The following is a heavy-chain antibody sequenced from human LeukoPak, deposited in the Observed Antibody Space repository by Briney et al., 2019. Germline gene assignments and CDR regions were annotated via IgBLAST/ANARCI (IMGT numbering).Heavy chain of an antibody. J-gene: IGHJ4*02. CDR1: GYTLTELS. CDR2: FYPEDGET. V-gene: IGHV1-24*01. Sequence: ASVKVSCKVSGYTLTELSMHGVREAPGKGLEWRGGFYPEDGETIYAQKFQGRVTMTEDTSTDTAYMALSSLRSEDTAVYYCATAEYYYDSSGYLQWGQGTLVTVSS. CDR3: ATAEYYYDSSGYLQ. D-gene: IGHD3-22*01.